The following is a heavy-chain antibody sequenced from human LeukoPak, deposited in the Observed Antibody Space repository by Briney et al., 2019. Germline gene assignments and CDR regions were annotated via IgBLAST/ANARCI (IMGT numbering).Heavy chain of an antibody. CDR3: AKGFSSSSGVHFDY. J-gene: IGHJ4*02. D-gene: IGHD6-6*01. CDR2: ISGSGGST. Sequence: PGGSLILSCAASGFTFSSYAMSWVRQAPGKGLEWVSAISGSGGSTYYADSVKGRFTISRDNSKNTLYLQMNSLRAEDTAVYYCAKGFSSSSGVHFDYWGQGTLVTVSS. V-gene: IGHV3-23*01. CDR1: GFTFSSYA.